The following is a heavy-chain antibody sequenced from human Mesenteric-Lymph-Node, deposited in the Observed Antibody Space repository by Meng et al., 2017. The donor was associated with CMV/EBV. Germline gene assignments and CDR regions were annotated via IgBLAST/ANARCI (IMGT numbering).Heavy chain of an antibody. J-gene: IGHJ5*02. CDR3: ARDTPHNAFEP. CDR2: IDNEGSGA. CDR1: GFTFNKYW. D-gene: IGHD2-15*01. Sequence: GESLKIPCVASGFTFNKYWMHWVRQPPGGGLVWLSRIDNEGSGAIYADSVRGRFTVSRDNARITVYLQMNNLRDEDTAVYYCARDTPHNAFEPWGHGTLVTVSS. V-gene: IGHV3-74*01.